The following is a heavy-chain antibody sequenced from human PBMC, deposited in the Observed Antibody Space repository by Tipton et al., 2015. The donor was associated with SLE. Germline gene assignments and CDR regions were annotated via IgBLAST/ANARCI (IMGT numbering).Heavy chain of an antibody. CDR2: IKSKTDGGTT. CDR3: STDKSCSGGSCYDYFDY. Sequence: SLRLSCAASGFTFSNAWMSWVRQTPGKGLEWVGRIKSKTDGGTTDYAAPVKCRFTISRDDSKNTLYLQMNSLKTEDTAVYYCSTDKSCSGGSCYDYFDYWGRGTLVTVSS. V-gene: IGHV3-15*01. J-gene: IGHJ4*02. D-gene: IGHD2-15*01. CDR1: GFTFSNAW.